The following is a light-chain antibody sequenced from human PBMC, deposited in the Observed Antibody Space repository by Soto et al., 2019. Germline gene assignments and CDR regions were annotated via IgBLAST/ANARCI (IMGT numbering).Light chain of an antibody. J-gene: IGKJ5*01. V-gene: IGKV3-15*01. CDR3: QQCSEWPLIT. Sequence: EIVMTQSPGTLSVSPGERATLSCRASESVDRYLAWYQQKPGQAPRLLIYGASTRATGVPARFSGSGSGTEFTLTISSLQSEDFAVYFCQQCSEWPLITVCQGKRLEAK. CDR1: ESVDRY. CDR2: GAS.